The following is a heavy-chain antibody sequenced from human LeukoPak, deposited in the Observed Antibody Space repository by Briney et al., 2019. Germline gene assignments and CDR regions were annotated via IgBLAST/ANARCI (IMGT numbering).Heavy chain of an antibody. CDR2: ISYDGSNK. V-gene: IGHV3-30*04. J-gene: IGHJ4*02. Sequence: GGSLRLSCAASGFTFSSYAMHWVRQAPGKGLEWVAVISYDGSNKYYADSVKGRFTISRDNAKNSLYLQMDSLRAEDTAVYYCARGPMVRGVFIRRSKSGYLDNWGQRTLVTVSS. CDR1: GFTFSSYA. D-gene: IGHD3-10*01. CDR3: ARGPMVRGVFIRRSKSGYLDN.